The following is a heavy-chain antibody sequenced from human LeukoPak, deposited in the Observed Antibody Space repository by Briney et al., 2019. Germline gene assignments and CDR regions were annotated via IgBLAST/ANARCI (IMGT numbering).Heavy chain of an antibody. CDR2: IRYDGSNK. D-gene: IGHD3-3*01. J-gene: IGHJ4*02. Sequence: PGGSLRLSCAASGFTFSSYGMHWVRQAPGKGLEWVAFIRYDGSNKYYADSVKGRFTISRDNSKNTLYLQMNSLRAEDTAVYYCAKDITIFGVAAIPYFDYWGQGTLVTVSS. CDR3: AKDITIFGVAAIPYFDY. CDR1: GFTFSSYG. V-gene: IGHV3-30*02.